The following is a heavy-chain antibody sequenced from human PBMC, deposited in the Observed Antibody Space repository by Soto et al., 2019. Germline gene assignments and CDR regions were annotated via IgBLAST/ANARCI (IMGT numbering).Heavy chain of an antibody. CDR1: GFTFSSYE. V-gene: IGHV3-48*03. CDR3: ARYSIAVAGFDY. Sequence: EVQLVESGGGLVQPGGSLRLSCAASGFTFSSYEMNWVRQAPGKGLEWVSYISSSGSTIYYADSVKGRFTISRDNAKNSLYLQMNSMRAEDTAVYYCARYSIAVAGFDYWGQGTLVTVSS. D-gene: IGHD6-19*01. CDR2: ISSSGSTI. J-gene: IGHJ4*02.